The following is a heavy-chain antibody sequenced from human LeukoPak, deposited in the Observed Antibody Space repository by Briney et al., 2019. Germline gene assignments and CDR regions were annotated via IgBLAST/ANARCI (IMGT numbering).Heavy chain of an antibody. CDR1: GDSFSSNSAA. CDR3: ARDLSGYGGNPGGGSYFDY. J-gene: IGHJ4*02. V-gene: IGHV6-1*01. Sequence: SQTLSLTCAISGDSFSSNSAAWNWIRQSPSRGLEWLGRTYYRSKWYNDYAVSVKSRITFNPDTSKNQFSLQLNSVTPEDTAVYYCARDLSGYGGNPGGGSYFDYWGQGTLVTVSS. D-gene: IGHD4-23*01. CDR2: TYYRSKWYN.